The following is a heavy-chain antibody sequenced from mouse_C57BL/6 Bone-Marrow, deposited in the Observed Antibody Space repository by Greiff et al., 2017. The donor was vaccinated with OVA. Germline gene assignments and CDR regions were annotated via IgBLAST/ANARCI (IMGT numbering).Heavy chain of an antibody. CDR2: ISNLAYSI. CDR1: GFTFSDYG. Sequence: EVKLMESGGGLVQPGGSLKLSCAASGFTFSDYGMAWVRQAPRKGPEWVAFISNLAYSIYYADTVTGRFTISRENAKNTLYLEMSSLRSEDTAMYYCARPGYGSSYWYFDVWGTGTTVTVSS. D-gene: IGHD1-1*01. CDR3: ARPGYGSSYWYFDV. J-gene: IGHJ1*03. V-gene: IGHV5-15*01.